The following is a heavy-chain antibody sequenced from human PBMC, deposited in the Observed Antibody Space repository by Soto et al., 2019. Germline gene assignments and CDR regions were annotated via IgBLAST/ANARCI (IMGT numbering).Heavy chain of an antibody. Sequence: GGSLRLSXGASGFTFSISAMSWVRQAPGKGLEWVSTTGGNGRTTYYADSVKGRFTVSRDNSKNTLDLQMSSLRAEDSAVYYCATLHPNSRSFDYWGQGTLVTVSS. CDR1: GFTFSISA. CDR3: ATLHPNSRSFDY. CDR2: TGGNGRTT. V-gene: IGHV3-23*01. J-gene: IGHJ4*02.